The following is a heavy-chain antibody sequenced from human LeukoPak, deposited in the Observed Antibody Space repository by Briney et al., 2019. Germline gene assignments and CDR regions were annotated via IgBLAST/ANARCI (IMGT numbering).Heavy chain of an antibody. Sequence: GGSLRLSCVASGFTVSSNYMSWVRQAPGEGLEWVSVIYSGGSTYYADSVKGRFTISRDNSKNTLYLQMNSLRAEDTAVYYCARDVYEVYYYGMDVWGQGTTVTVSS. CDR2: IYSGGST. D-gene: IGHD2-8*01. CDR1: GFTVSSNY. CDR3: ARDVYEVYYYGMDV. V-gene: IGHV3-66*01. J-gene: IGHJ6*02.